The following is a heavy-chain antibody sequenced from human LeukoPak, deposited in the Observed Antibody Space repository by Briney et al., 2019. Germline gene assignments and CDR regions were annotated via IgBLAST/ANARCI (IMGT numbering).Heavy chain of an antibody. D-gene: IGHD3/OR15-3a*01. CDR3: AKVFKDWDVIFDL. CDR1: GFTFSTYA. V-gene: IGHV3-23*01. J-gene: IGHJ3*01. CDR2: ISGSGDRT. Sequence: GGSLRLSCAASGFTFSTYAMSWVRQAPGKGLEWVSAISGSGDRTYYADSVKGRFTISRDNSKNTLYLQMNRLRAEDAAIYYCAKVFKDWDVIFDLWGQGTMVTVSS.